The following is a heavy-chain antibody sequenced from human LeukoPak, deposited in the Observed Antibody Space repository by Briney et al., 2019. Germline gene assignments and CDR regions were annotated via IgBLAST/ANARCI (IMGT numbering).Heavy chain of an antibody. V-gene: IGHV4-59*02. CDR1: GASARSDH. CDR2: IYYSGST. CDR3: ARVWGHGLAARPGLGYFDY. Sequence: SETLSLTCTVSGASARSDHWNWIRQPPGKGLEWIGYIYYSGSTNYNPSLKSRVTISVDTSKNQFSLKLSSVTAADTAVYYCARVWGHGLAARPGLGYFDYWGQGTLVTVSS. J-gene: IGHJ4*02. D-gene: IGHD6-6*01.